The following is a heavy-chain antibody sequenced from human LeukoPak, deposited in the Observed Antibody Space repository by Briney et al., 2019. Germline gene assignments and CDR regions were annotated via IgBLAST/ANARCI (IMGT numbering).Heavy chain of an antibody. CDR1: RGSISSDH. D-gene: IGHD1-14*01. CDR2: IYDSGNT. V-gene: IGHV4-59*08. CDR3: ARHIAGPYYFDY. J-gene: IGHJ4*02. Sequence: PSETLSLTCTVSRGSISSDHWSWIRQPPGKGLEWIGYIYDSGNTKYNPSLKSRVTMSVDTSKNQFSLKVTSVTAADTAVYYCARHIAGPYYFDYWGQGTLVTVSS.